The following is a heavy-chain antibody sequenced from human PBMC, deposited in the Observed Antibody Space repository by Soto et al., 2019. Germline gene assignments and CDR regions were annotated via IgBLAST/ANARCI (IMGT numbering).Heavy chain of an antibody. CDR2: ISSSSSYI. J-gene: IGHJ6*02. V-gene: IGHV3-21*01. Sequence: GGYLRLSCAASGFTFSSYSMNWVRQAPGKGLEWVSSISSSSSYIYYADSVKGRFTISRDNAKNSLYLQMNSLRAEDTAVYYCARAMGDIAVAGVYYYGMDVWGQGTTVTVSS. CDR1: GFTFSSYS. CDR3: ARAMGDIAVAGVYYYGMDV. D-gene: IGHD6-19*01.